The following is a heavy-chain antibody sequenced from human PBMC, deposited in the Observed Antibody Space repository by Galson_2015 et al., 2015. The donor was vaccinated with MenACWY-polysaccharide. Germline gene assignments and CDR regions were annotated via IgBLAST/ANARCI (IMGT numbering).Heavy chain of an antibody. CDR3: ARPSYSSGWNPFDY. CDR1: GYSFTSYW. CDR2: IFPGDSDT. V-gene: IGHV5-51*01. J-gene: IGHJ4*02. Sequence: QSGAEVKKPGESLKISCKGSGYSFTSYWIGWVRQMPGKGLEWMGVIFPGDSDTRCSPSFQGQVTISADKSISTAYLQWSSLKASATGRYCCARPSYSSGWNPFDYWGQGTLVTVSS. D-gene: IGHD6-25*01.